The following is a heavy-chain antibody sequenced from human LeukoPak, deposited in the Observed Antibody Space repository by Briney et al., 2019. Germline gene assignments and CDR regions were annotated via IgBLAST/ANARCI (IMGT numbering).Heavy chain of an antibody. Sequence: SETLSLTCTVSGVSVTSFYLSWIRQPAGKGLEWIGRIYHSGSTNYNPSFKSRATISVDTSKNQFSLKLSSVTAADTAVCYCARGTYLNVWGKGTTVTVSS. CDR1: GVSVTSFY. CDR2: IYHSGST. J-gene: IGHJ6*03. V-gene: IGHV4-4*07. CDR3: ARGTYLNV. D-gene: IGHD1-7*01.